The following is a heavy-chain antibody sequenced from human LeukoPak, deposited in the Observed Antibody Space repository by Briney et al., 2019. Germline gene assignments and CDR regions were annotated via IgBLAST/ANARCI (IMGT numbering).Heavy chain of an antibody. D-gene: IGHD5-24*01. CDR1: AFTFSDYW. Sequence: TAGSLSFSGAASAFTFSDYWMTWDRQAPGKGLERLANIKEDGSEKYYVDSVKGRFTISRDNAKNSLYLQMSRLRDDATAVYYCTRDRGWQQFDYWGQGTLVTVSS. CDR3: TRDRGWQQFDY. J-gene: IGHJ4*02. CDR2: IKEDGSEK. V-gene: IGHV3-7*01.